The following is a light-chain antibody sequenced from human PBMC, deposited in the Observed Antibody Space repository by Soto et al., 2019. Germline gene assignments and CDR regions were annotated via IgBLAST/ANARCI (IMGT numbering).Light chain of an antibody. CDR1: KLGDKY. V-gene: IGLV3-1*01. J-gene: IGLJ1*01. CDR3: QAWDSSTGV. Sequence: SYELTRPPSVSVSPGQTASITCSGDKLGDKYACWYQQKPGQSPVLVIYQDSKRPSGIPERFSGSNSGNTATLTISGTQAMDEADYYCQAWDSSTGVFGTGTKDTVL. CDR2: QDS.